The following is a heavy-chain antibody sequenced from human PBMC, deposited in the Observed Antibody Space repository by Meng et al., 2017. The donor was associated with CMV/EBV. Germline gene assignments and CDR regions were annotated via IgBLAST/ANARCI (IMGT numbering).Heavy chain of an antibody. CDR2: VYYSGST. V-gene: IGHV4-59*01. J-gene: IGHJ6*02. D-gene: IGHD4-11*01. CDR1: GGSISSYF. CDR3: ARNDYTGSGYYGMDV. Sequence: SETLSLTCTVSGGSISSYFWTWIRQPPGKGLEWIGYVYYSGSTNYNPSLQSRVTISLDTSKNHFSLRLTSVTAADTAVYYCARNDYTGSGYYGMDVWGQGTTVTV.